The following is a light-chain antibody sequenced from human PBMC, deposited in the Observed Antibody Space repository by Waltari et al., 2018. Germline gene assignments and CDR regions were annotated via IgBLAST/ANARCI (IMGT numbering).Light chain of an antibody. CDR1: KNISPW. V-gene: IGKV1-5*03. CDR2: KTS. CDR3: QHYKTSFRT. J-gene: IGKJ1*01. Sequence: DIQMTQSPSTLSASVGDRVTITCRASKNISPWLAWHQQKQGKAPRLLIYKTSSLEIGGPSRCSGSGSGTEFTLTSSSLHPDDFATYYCQHYKTSFRTFGQGTRVEIK.